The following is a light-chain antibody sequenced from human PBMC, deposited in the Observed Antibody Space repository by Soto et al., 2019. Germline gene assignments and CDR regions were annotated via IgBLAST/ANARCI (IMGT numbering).Light chain of an antibody. CDR3: CSFAGSGTYV. Sequence: QSALTQPASVSGSPGQSITISCTGTSSDVGSHNLVSWYQQHPGKAPKLIIYEVNKRPSGVSNRFSGSKSGNTASLTIFGLQTEDDADYYCCSFAGSGTYVFGTGTKLTVL. J-gene: IGLJ1*01. CDR1: SSDVGSHNL. CDR2: EVN. V-gene: IGLV2-23*02.